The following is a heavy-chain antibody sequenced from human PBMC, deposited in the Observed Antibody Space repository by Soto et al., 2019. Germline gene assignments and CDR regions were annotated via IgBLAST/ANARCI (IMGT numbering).Heavy chain of an antibody. CDR3: AKALGELSPESYDY. Sequence: QVQLVESGGGVVQPGRSLRLSCAASGFTFSSYGMHWVRQAPGKGLEWVAVISYDGSDKYYADSVKGRFTISRDNSKNTLTLQMNSLRADAAAVYYCAKALGELSPESYDYWGQGTLITVSS. CDR1: GFTFSSYG. CDR2: ISYDGSDK. J-gene: IGHJ4*02. D-gene: IGHD3-16*02. V-gene: IGHV3-30*18.